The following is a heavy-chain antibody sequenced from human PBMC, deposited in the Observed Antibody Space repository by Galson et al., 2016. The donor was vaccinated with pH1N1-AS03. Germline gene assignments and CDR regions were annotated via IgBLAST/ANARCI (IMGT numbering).Heavy chain of an antibody. J-gene: IGHJ5*02. CDR1: GFSLSTSGVG. D-gene: IGHD4-17*01. CDR2: ISWDDDK. CDR3: APFLYGDYATWFDP. Sequence: PALVKPTQTLTLTCTFSGFSLSTSGVGVGWIRQPPGKALEWLALISWDDDKQYSPSLKSRLTIHEDTSKNHVILTMTNMDPVDTATYYCAPFLYGDYATWFDPWGQGTLVTVSS. V-gene: IGHV2-5*02.